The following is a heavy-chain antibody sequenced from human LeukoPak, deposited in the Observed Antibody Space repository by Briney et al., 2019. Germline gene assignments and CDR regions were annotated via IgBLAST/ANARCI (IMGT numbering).Heavy chain of an antibody. J-gene: IGHJ5*02. CDR1: GFTFSSYG. V-gene: IGHV3-23*01. Sequence: GGSLRLSCAASGFTFSSYGMHWVRQAPGKGLEWVSAISGSGGSTYYADSVKGRFTISRDNSKNTLYLQMNSLRAEDTAVYYCAKVLGFPNWFDPWGQGTLVTVSS. CDR2: ISGSGGST. CDR3: AKVLGFPNWFDP. D-gene: IGHD2/OR15-2a*01.